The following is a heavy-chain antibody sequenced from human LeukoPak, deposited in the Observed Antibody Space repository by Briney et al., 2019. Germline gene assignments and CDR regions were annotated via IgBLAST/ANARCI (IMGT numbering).Heavy chain of an antibody. J-gene: IGHJ2*01. CDR3: ARPSLVAASNCYFDL. CDR2: LSSIISST. D-gene: IGHD2-2*01. CDR1: GFTFRSYS. V-gene: IGHV3-48*04. Sequence: NPGGSLRLSCAASGFTFRSYSMNWVRQAPGKGLAWASYLSSIISSTTYADCVKGRFTIYRDNAKNTVYLQMNSLRAEDTAVYFCARPSLVAASNCYFDLWGRGTLVTVSS.